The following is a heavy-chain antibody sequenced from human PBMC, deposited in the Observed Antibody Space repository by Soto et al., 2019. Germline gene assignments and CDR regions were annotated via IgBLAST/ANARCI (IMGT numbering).Heavy chain of an antibody. CDR3: ARDPDSNYGGYYGMDV. J-gene: IGHJ6*02. CDR1: GDSVSSNSAA. V-gene: IGHV6-1*01. CDR2: TYYRSKWYN. D-gene: IGHD4-4*01. Sequence: SQTLSLICVISGDSVSSNSAAWNWIRQSPSRGLEWLGRTYYRSKWYNDYAVSVKSRITINPDTSKNQFSLQLNSVTPEDTAVYYCARDPDSNYGGYYGMDVWGQGTTVTVSS.